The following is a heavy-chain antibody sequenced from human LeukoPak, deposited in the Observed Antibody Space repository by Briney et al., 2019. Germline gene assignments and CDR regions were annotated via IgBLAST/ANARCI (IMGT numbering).Heavy chain of an antibody. Sequence: PSETLSLTCTVSGGSMTNSTYYWGWIRQPPGKGLEWIGNIYYGENAYYNPSLKSRVTISIDTSKNQFYLKLSSLTAADTAVYYCARRDDSSGYHKIFDYWGPGTLVTVSS. D-gene: IGHD3-22*01. J-gene: IGHJ4*02. CDR1: GGSMTNSTYY. V-gene: IGHV4-39*01. CDR2: IYYGENA. CDR3: ARRDDSSGYHKIFDY.